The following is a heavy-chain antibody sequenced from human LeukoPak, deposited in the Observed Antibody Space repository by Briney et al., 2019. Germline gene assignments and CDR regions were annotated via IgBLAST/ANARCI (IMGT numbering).Heavy chain of an antibody. CDR1: GGSVSSGSYY. CDR3: ARGSSWAYYYYYMDV. V-gene: IGHV4-61*01. CDR2: IYSSGST. D-gene: IGHD6-13*01. J-gene: IGHJ6*03. Sequence: SETLSLTCTVSGGSVSSGSYYCSWIRQPPGKGLEWIGYIYSSGSTNYNPSPKSRVTISVDTSKNQFSLKLSSVTAADTAVYYCARGSSWAYYYYYMDVWGKGTTVTVSS.